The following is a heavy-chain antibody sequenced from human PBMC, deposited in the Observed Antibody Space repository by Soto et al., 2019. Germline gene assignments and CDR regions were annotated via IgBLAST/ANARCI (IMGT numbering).Heavy chain of an antibody. V-gene: IGHV3-13*01. CDR2: IGSAGDT. CDR1: GFTFRSYD. D-gene: IGHD3-16*01. Sequence: EVQLVESGGGLVQPGGSLRLSCAASGFTFRSYDMHWVRQAPGKSLEWVSSIGSAGDTCYPGSVKGRFTISRQNAKNCLDLQMSSLRAEDAALYYCARGMGGTSGWYFDLWGCGTLVPVS. CDR3: ARGMGGTSGWYFDL. J-gene: IGHJ2*01.